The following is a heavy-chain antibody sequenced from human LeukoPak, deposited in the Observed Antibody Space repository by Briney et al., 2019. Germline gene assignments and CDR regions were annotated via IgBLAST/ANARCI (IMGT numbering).Heavy chain of an antibody. Sequence: PGGSLRLSCSASGFTFSSYAMHWVRQAPGKGLEYVSAISSNGGSTYYADSVKGRFTISRDNSKNTLYLQMSSLRAEDTAEYYCVKDIWSRYHYYGMDVWGQGTTVTVSS. D-gene: IGHD3-10*01. V-gene: IGHV3-64D*09. CDR2: ISSNGGST. CDR1: GFTFSSYA. CDR3: VKDIWSRYHYYGMDV. J-gene: IGHJ6*02.